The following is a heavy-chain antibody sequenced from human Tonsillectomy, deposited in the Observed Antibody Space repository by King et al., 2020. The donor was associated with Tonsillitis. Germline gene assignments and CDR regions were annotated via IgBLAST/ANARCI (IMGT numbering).Heavy chain of an antibody. D-gene: IGHD6-19*01. Sequence: VQLVESGGGLVQPGGSLRLSCAASGFTFNNYEMNWVRQAPGKGLEWVSYISSSGSTIYYADSMKGRFTISRDNAKHSLYLQVNSLRAEDTAVYYCARVAAHYSSAAMDYWGQGTLVTVSS. V-gene: IGHV3-48*03. CDR1: GFTFNNYE. CDR2: ISSSGSTI. CDR3: ARVAAHYSSAAMDY. J-gene: IGHJ4*02.